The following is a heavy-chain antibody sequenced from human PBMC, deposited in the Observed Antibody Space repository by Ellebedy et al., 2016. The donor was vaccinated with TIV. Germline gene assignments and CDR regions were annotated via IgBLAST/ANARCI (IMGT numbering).Heavy chain of an antibody. CDR3: AKEDGGKYIFAFDF. D-gene: IGHD4-23*01. Sequence: PGGSLRLSCAASGFTFSIYSMNWVRQAPGKGLEWVSFISSSSNSLYYANSVKGRLTISRDNAKNSLYLQMNSLRAEDTAVYYCAKEDGGKYIFAFDFWGRGTLVTVSS. J-gene: IGHJ4*02. V-gene: IGHV3-21*01. CDR1: GFTFSIYS. CDR2: ISSSSNSL.